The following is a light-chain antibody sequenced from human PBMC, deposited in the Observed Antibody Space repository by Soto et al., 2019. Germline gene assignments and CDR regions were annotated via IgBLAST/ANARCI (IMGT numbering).Light chain of an antibody. CDR3: MQSTQLPPT. Sequence: DVVMTQTPLSLSVAPGQPASISCKSSQSLLHITGETFLFWYLQKPGQSPQLLMYEVSTRVSGVPYRFRGSGSGTDFTLEIRRVEPDDVGIYYGMQSTQLPPTFGQGTRLGIE. CDR1: QSLLHITGETF. V-gene: IGKV2D-29*02. J-gene: IGKJ5*01. CDR2: EVS.